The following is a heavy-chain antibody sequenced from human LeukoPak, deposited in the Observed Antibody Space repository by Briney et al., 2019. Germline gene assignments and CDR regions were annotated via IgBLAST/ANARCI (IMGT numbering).Heavy chain of an antibody. Sequence: GGSLRLSCAASGFTVSSNYMSWVRQAPGKGLEWVSVIYSGGSTYYADSVKGRFTISRDNSKNTLYLQMNSLRAEDTAVYYCARSVPGSSYYFDYWSQGTLVIVSS. CDR3: ARSVPGSSYYFDY. D-gene: IGHD3-10*01. V-gene: IGHV3-53*01. J-gene: IGHJ4*02. CDR1: GFTVSSNY. CDR2: IYSGGST.